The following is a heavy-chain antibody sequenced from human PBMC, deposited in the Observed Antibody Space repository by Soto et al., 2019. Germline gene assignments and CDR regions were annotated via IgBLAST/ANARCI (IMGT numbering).Heavy chain of an antibody. J-gene: IGHJ3*02. D-gene: IGHD3-10*01. V-gene: IGHV1-69*13. CDR3: ARKAESYGFDI. Sequence: GASVKVSCKASRDTFANYAMQWVRQAPGQGLEWMGGFIPIFDAANYAQNFRGRVTITADESTSTAYMELSGLRSEDTAMYYCARKAESYGFDIWGQGTLVTVSS. CDR1: RDTFANYA. CDR2: FIPIFDAA.